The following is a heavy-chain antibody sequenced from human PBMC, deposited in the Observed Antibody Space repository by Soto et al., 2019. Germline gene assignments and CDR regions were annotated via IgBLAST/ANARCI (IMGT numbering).Heavy chain of an antibody. D-gene: IGHD3-22*01. J-gene: IGHJ5*02. CDR3: ARDFFDSSDYTTNWFDP. CDR2: IYHTGNA. V-gene: IGHV4-39*01. CDR1: GDSISMSRFY. Sequence: SETLSLTCSVSGDSISMSRFYWAWIRQPPGEGLEWIGSIYHTGNAYYNPSLKSRVTISVDPSKNQFSLKLTSVTAADAALYYRARDFFDSSDYTTNWFDPWGQGTLVTVSS.